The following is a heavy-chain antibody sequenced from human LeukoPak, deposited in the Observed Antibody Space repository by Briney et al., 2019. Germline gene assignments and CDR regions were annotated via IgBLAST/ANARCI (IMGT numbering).Heavy chain of an antibody. V-gene: IGHV4-34*01. Sequence: SETLSLTCAVYGGSFSGYYWSWIRQPPGKGLEWIGEINHSGSTNYNPSLKSRVTISVDTSKNQFSLKLSSVTAADTAVYYCARGWRVRSGPPFDPWGQGTLVTVSS. CDR2: INHSGST. CDR3: ARGWRVRSGPPFDP. J-gene: IGHJ5*02. D-gene: IGHD3-10*01. CDR1: GGSFSGYY.